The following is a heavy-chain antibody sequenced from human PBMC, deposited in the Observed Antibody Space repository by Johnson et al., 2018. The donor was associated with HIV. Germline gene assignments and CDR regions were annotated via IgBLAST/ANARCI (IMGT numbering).Heavy chain of an antibody. CDR3: ARGGGYSIAAPSDAFDI. CDR1: GFTFSSYA. J-gene: IGHJ3*02. D-gene: IGHD6-6*01. CDR2: ISYDGSNK. Sequence: QVQLVESGGGVVQPGRSLRLSCAASGFTFSSYAMHWVRQAPGKGLEWVAVISYDGSNKYYADSVKGRFTISRDNSKNTLYLQMNSLRAEETAVYYCARGGGYSIAAPSDAFDIRGQGTMVTVSS. V-gene: IGHV3-30-3*01.